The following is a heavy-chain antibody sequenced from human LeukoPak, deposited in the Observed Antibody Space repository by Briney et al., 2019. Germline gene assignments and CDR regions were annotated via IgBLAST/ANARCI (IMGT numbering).Heavy chain of an antibody. D-gene: IGHD1-26*01. CDR1: GFTFNTYW. J-gene: IGHJ4*02. CDR2: INIDGSST. Sequence: RGSLRLSCAASGFTFNTYWMHSVRQAPGKRLMWVSRINIDGSSTTYADPVTGRFTTSRDNAKNTLYLQMNSLRAEDTAVYYCASGGLAYYWFDYWGQGTLVTVSS. CDR3: ASGGLAYYWFDY. V-gene: IGHV3-74*01.